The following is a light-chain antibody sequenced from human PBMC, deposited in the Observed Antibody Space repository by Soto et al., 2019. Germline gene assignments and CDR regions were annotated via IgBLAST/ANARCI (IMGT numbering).Light chain of an antibody. Sequence: QSALTQPASVSGSPGQSITISCTGTSSDVGGHNYVSWYQHHADKAPKLMIYEVSNRPSGVSNRFSGSKSGNTASLTIYGLQAEDEADYYCSSFSSSSTLYVFGTGTKGTVL. CDR2: EVS. CDR1: SSDVGGHNY. J-gene: IGLJ1*01. V-gene: IGLV2-14*01. CDR3: SSFSSSSTLYV.